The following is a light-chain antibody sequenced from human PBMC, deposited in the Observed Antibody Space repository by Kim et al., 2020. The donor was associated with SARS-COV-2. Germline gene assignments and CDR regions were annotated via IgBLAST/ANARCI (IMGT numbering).Light chain of an antibody. J-gene: IGKJ4*01. CDR3: QQYSSFWLT. CDR1: QSINNW. Sequence: ASVGDRVTITCRASQSINNWLAWYQQKPGQAPKLLIYDASSLESGAPSRFSGSGSGTEFTLTISNLQPDDYATYYCQQYSSFWLTFGGGTKVDIK. V-gene: IGKV1-5*01. CDR2: DAS.